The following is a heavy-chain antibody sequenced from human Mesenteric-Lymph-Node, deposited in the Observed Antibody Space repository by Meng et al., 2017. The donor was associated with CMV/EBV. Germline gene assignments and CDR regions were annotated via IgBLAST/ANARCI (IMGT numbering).Heavy chain of an antibody. V-gene: IGHV4-59*08. CDR1: DDSITYYF. CDR2: IYYSGSA. J-gene: IGHJ4*02. Sequence: SETLSLTCSVSDDSITYYFWSWIRQGPGKGLEWIGYIYYSGSAFYNPSLKSRVTISVDTSKNQFSLKLSSVTAADTAVYYCARSDPTFDYWGQGTLVTVSS. CDR3: ARSDPTFDY.